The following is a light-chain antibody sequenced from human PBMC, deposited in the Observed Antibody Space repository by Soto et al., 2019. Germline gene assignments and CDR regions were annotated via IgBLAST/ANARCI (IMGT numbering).Light chain of an antibody. Sequence: EIVLTQSPGTLSLSPGERATLSCRASQSVSSSYLAWYQQKPGQAPRLLIYGASSRASGIPDRFSGSGSGTDFTRAISRLEREDFVVYYCQQYASKSLYTFGQG. J-gene: IGKJ2*01. CDR3: QQYASKSLYT. CDR1: QSVSSSY. V-gene: IGKV3-20*01. CDR2: GAS.